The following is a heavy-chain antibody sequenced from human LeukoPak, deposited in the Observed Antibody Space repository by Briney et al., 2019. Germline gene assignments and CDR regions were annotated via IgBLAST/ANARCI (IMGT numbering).Heavy chain of an antibody. Sequence: SETLSLTCTVSGGSLSSYYWSWLRQPPGKGLEWIGYIYYSGSTNYNPSLKSRVTISVDTSKNQFSLKLSSVTAADTAVYYCASATVTTFGGYYYYGMDVWGQGTTVTVSS. J-gene: IGHJ6*02. V-gene: IGHV4-59*08. D-gene: IGHD4-17*01. CDR1: GGSLSSYY. CDR2: IYYSGST. CDR3: ASATVTTFGGYYYYGMDV.